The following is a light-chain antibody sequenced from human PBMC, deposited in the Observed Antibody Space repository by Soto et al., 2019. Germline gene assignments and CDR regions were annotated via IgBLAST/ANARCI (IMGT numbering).Light chain of an antibody. Sequence: DIQMTQSPSSLSASVGDRVTITCLASQNIANYLNWYQQKPGKAPNLLIYAASSLQSGVPSRFSGSGSGTDFTLTISSLQPEDFATYYCQHSYTTPITFGQGTRLEIK. CDR3: QHSYTTPIT. CDR1: QNIANY. J-gene: IGKJ5*01. V-gene: IGKV1-39*01. CDR2: AAS.